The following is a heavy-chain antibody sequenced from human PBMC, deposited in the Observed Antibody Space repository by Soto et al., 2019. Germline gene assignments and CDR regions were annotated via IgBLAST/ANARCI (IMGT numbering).Heavy chain of an antibody. J-gene: IGHJ5*02. V-gene: IGHV1-3*04. D-gene: IGHD2-15*01. Sequence: QVQLVQSGAEVKKPGASVKISCKASGYTFTRCTMNWVRQAPGQRLEWMGWINTNNGNTKSSQKFQDRVIITRDTSASTAYMDLSSLRSEDTAVYYCARGIATGQLDPWGQGTLVTVSS. CDR1: GYTFTRCT. CDR3: ARGIATGQLDP. CDR2: INTNNGNT.